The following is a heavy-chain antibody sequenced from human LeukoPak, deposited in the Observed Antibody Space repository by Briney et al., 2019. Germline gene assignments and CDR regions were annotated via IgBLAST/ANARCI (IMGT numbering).Heavy chain of an antibody. CDR1: GHSFTSYW. J-gene: IGHJ4*02. Sequence: GESLKISCKGSGHSFTSYWISWVRQMPGKGLEWMGRIDPSDSYTNYSPSFQGHVTISADKSISIAYLQWSSLTASDTAMYYCARTSWFGVDYWGQGTLVTVSS. CDR3: ARTSWFGVDY. CDR2: IDPSDSYT. V-gene: IGHV5-10-1*01. D-gene: IGHD3-10*01.